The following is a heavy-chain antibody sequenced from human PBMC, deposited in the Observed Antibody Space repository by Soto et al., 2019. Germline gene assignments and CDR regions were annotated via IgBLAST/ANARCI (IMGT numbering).Heavy chain of an antibody. J-gene: IGHJ6*02. Sequence: GASVKVSCKASGYTFTSYGISWVRQAPGQGLEWMGWISAYNGNTNYAQKLQGRVTMTTDTSTSTAYMELRSLRSDDTAVYYCARDRETVGVIRYYYGMDVWGQGTTVTVSS. D-gene: IGHD3-16*02. CDR1: GYTFTSYG. CDR2: ISAYNGNT. CDR3: ARDRETVGVIRYYYGMDV. V-gene: IGHV1-18*01.